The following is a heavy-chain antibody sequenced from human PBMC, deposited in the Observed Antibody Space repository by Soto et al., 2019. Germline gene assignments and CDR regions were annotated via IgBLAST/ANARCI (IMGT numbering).Heavy chain of an antibody. CDR2: IYPGDSDT. CDR1: GYSFTSYW. J-gene: IGHJ6*02. Sequence: GESLKISCKGSGYSFTSYWIGWVRQMPGKGLEWMGIIYPGDSDTRYSPSFQGQVTISADKSISTAYLQWSSLKASDTAMYYCARTDIVLVPAAIGGYYYYGMDVWGQGTTVTVSS. D-gene: IGHD2-2*01. CDR3: ARTDIVLVPAAIGGYYYYGMDV. V-gene: IGHV5-51*01.